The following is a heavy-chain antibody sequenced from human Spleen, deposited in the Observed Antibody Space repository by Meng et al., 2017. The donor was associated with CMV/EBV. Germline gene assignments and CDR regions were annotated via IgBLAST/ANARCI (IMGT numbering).Heavy chain of an antibody. J-gene: IGHJ4*02. CDR1: GFTFSSYG. CDR3: AREPGNNWYYFDY. CDR2: ISSSGSAI. Sequence: GGSLRLSCAASGFTFSSYGMHWVRQAPGKGLEWVSYISSSGSAIYYADSVKGRFTISRDNSKNTLYLQMNSLRAEDTAVYYCAREPGNNWYYFDYWGQGTLVTVSS. D-gene: IGHD1-20*01. V-gene: IGHV3-48*01.